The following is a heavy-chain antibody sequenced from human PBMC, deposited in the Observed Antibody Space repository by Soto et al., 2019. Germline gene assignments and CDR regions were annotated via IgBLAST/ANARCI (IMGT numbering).Heavy chain of an antibody. CDR1: GGSISSSSYY. CDR3: AMSSPITIFGVVTGCWFDP. D-gene: IGHD3-3*01. CDR2: IYYSGST. J-gene: IGHJ5*02. V-gene: IGHV4-39*01. Sequence: QLQLQESGPGLVKPSETLSLTCTVSGGSISSSSYYWGWIRQPPGKGLEWIGSIYYSGSTYYNPSLKSRVTISVDTSKNQFSLKLSSVTAADTAVYYCAMSSPITIFGVVTGCWFDPWGQGTLVTVSS.